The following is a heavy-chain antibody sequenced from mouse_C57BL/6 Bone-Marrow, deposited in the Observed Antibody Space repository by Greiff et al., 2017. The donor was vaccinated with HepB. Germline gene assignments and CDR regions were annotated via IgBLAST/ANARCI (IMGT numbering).Heavy chain of an antibody. CDR2: IYPGSGST. D-gene: IGHD1-1*01. J-gene: IGHJ4*01. V-gene: IGHV1-55*01. Sequence: VKLQESGAELVKPGASVKMSCKASGYTFTSYRITWVKQRPGQGLEWIGDIYPGSGSTNYNEKFKSKATLTVDTSSSPTYMQLSSLTSEDSAVYYCATVRLLRSYAMDFWGQGTSVTVSS. CDR3: ATVRLLRSYAMDF. CDR1: GYTFTSYR.